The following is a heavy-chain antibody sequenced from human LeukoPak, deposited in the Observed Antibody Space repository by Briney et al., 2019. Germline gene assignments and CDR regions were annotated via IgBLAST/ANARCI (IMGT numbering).Heavy chain of an antibody. V-gene: IGHV4-39*01. Sequence: PSETLSLTCTVSGGSISGSTYYWGWIRQPPGGGLEWIGSFYYRGNTYYNPSLESRVTISVDTSKNQFSLRLTSVTAADTAVYYCARSYNRYFDYWGQGTLVTVSS. CDR3: ARSYNRYFDY. CDR2: FYYRGNT. CDR1: GGSISGSTYY. J-gene: IGHJ4*02. D-gene: IGHD1-1*01.